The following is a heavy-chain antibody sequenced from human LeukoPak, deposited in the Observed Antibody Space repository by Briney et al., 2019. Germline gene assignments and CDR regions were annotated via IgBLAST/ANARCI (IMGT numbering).Heavy chain of an antibody. D-gene: IGHD2-2*02. V-gene: IGHV1-2*02. CDR1: GYTFTGYY. CDR3: ARARPFCSSTSCYKGGNWFDP. CDR2: INPNSGGT. Sequence: ASVKVSCKASGYTFTGYYMHWVRQAPGQGLEWMGWINPNSGGTNYAQKLQGRVTMTRDASISTAYMELSRLRSDDTAVYYCARARPFCSSTSCYKGGNWFDPWGQGTLVTVSS. J-gene: IGHJ5*02.